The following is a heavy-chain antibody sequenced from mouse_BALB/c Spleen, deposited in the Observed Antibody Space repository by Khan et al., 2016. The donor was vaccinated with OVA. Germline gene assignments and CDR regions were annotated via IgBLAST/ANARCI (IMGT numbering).Heavy chain of an antibody. CDR1: GFSLSAYG. D-gene: IGHD2-12*01. V-gene: IGHV2-2*01. CDR3: ARNSYRYDFTY. CDR2: IWSGGRT. J-gene: IGHJ3*01. Sequence: VELKQSGPGLVQPSQSLSITCTVSGFSLSAYGIHWVRQSPGKGLEWLGVIWSGGRTDYNVPFISRLSITKDNSKSHVFFKMNSLQADDTAIYYCARNSYRYDFTYWGQGTLVTVSA.